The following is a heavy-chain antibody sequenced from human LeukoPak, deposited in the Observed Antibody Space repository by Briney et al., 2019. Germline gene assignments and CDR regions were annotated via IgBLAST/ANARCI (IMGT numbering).Heavy chain of an antibody. CDR1: GFTFTSHW. CDR3: TTFYHEYSPY. Sequence: PGGSLRLSCAASGFTFTSHWMSWVRQAPGKGLEWVGRIKSNADGGTPDYAAPARGRFTISRDDSKNTLYLQMNSLKTEDTAVYYCTTFYHEYSPYWGRGTLVTVSS. CDR2: IKSNADGGTP. J-gene: IGHJ4*02. D-gene: IGHD2/OR15-2a*01. V-gene: IGHV3-15*01.